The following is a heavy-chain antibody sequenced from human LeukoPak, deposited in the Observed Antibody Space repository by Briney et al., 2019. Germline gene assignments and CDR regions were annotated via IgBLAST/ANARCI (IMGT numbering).Heavy chain of an antibody. D-gene: IGHD3-3*01. CDR2: ISAYNGNT. CDR3: ARARTYDFWSGYLGWFDP. V-gene: IGHV1-18*01. Sequence: ASVKVSCKASGYTFTSYGISWVRQAPGQGLEWMGWISAYNGNTNYAQKLQGRVTMTTDTSTSTAYMELRSLRSDDTAVYYCARARTYDFWSGYLGWFDPWGQGTLVTVSS. CDR1: GYTFTSYG. J-gene: IGHJ5*02.